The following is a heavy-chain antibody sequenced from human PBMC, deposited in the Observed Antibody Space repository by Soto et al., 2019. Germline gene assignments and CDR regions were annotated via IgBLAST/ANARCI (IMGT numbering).Heavy chain of an antibody. Sequence: QVQLVQSGAEVKKPGSSVKVSCKASGGTFSSYAISWVRQAPGQGLEGMGGIIPIFGTANYAQKFHGRGTITADESTSTAYMELSSLRSEDTAVYYCARDGASGAHIGYWGQGTLVTVSS. J-gene: IGHJ4*02. V-gene: IGHV1-69*01. D-gene: IGHD2-15*01. CDR1: GGTFSSYA. CDR2: IIPIFGTA. CDR3: ARDGASGAHIGY.